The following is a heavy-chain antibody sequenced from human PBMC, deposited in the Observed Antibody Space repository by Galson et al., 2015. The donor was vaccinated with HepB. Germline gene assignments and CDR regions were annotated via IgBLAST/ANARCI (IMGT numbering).Heavy chain of an antibody. CDR2: ISTSGRAI. Sequence: SLRLSCAASGFSFSDFSMSWIRQAPGKGPEWVSYISTSGRAIYYSDAVKGRFTISRDNAKNSLFLQMDDLRAEDTALYYCAGDCGPSDYSNCPLNYWGQGTLVTV. V-gene: IGHV3-11*01. CDR1: GFSFSDFS. CDR3: AGDCGPSDYSNCPLNY. D-gene: IGHD4-11*01. J-gene: IGHJ4*02.